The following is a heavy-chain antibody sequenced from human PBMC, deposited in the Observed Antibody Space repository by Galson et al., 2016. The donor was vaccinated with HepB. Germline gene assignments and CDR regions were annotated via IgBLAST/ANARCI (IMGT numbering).Heavy chain of an antibody. CDR1: GYTSTDNF. D-gene: IGHD4-23*01. Sequence: SVKVSCKASGYTSTDNFISWVRQAPGGGLEWMGLISAYNGHTDYAQKFQGRITLTTEASTATAFLEMKSLTSDDTAVYYCARVMAGGNVFEFWGQGTLVIVSS. V-gene: IGHV1-18*01. CDR3: ARVMAGGNVFEF. CDR2: ISAYNGHT. J-gene: IGHJ4*02.